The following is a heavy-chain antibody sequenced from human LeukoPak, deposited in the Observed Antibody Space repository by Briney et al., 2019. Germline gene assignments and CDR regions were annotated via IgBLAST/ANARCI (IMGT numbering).Heavy chain of an antibody. V-gene: IGHV3-30*02. J-gene: IGHJ4*02. CDR2: IRYDGSNK. Sequence: GGSLRLSCAASGFTFSSYGMHWVRQAPGKGLEWVAFIRYDGSNKYYADSVKGRFTISRDNSKNTLYLQMNSLRAEDTAVYYCAKKRDLQLWLESIFDDWGQGTLVTVSS. CDR1: GFTFSSYG. D-gene: IGHD5-18*01. CDR3: AKKRDLQLWLESIFDD.